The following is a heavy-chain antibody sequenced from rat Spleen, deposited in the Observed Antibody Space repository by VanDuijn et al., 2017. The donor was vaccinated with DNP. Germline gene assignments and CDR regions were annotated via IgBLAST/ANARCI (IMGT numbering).Heavy chain of an antibody. J-gene: IGHJ1*01. CDR3: ARGSTSIYWYFDF. CDR1: GFTLSNYG. V-gene: IGHV5-19*01. CDR2: ISPRGSRT. D-gene: IGHD3-1*01. Sequence: EVQLVESGGGLVQPGRSLKLSCAASGFTLSNYGMHWIRQAPTKGLEWVAAISPRGSRTYYPDSMKGRFTISRDDAKSSLYLQMNSLKSEDTATYYCARGSTSIYWYFDFWGPGTMVTVSS.